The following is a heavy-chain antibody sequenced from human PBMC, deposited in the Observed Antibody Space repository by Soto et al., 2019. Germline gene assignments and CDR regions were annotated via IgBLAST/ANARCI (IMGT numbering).Heavy chain of an antibody. CDR2: IIPIFGTA. Sequence: QVQLVQSGAEVKKPGSSVKVSCKASGGTFSSYAISWVRQAPGQGLEWMGGIIPIFGTANYAQKFQGRVTITADESTFTAYMELSSLRSEDTAVYYCARGGDTMIVVDDAFDIWGQGTMVTVSS. J-gene: IGHJ3*02. D-gene: IGHD3-22*01. V-gene: IGHV1-69*01. CDR1: GGTFSSYA. CDR3: ARGGDTMIVVDDAFDI.